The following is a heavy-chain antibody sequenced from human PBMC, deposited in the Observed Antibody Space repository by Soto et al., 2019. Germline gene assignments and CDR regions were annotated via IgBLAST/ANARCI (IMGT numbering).Heavy chain of an antibody. V-gene: IGHV1-69*05. CDR3: ARAFPRAYCSGGSCYPAPDYYYGMDV. J-gene: IGHJ6*02. Sequence: SVKVSCKASGGTFSSYAISWVRQAPGQGLEWMGGIIPINGTANYAQKLQGRVTMTTDTSTSTAYMELRSLRSDDTAVYYCARAFPRAYCSGGSCYPAPDYYYGMDVWGQGTTVTVSS. CDR1: GGTFSSYA. CDR2: IIPINGTA. D-gene: IGHD2-15*01.